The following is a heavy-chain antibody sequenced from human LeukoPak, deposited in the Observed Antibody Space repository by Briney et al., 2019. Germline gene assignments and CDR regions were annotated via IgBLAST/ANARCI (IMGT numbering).Heavy chain of an antibody. CDR1: EFTFSSYA. J-gene: IGHJ4*02. D-gene: IGHD3-10*01. CDR2: ISYDGSNK. Sequence: GGSLRLSCAASEFTFSSYAMHWVRQAAGKGLEWVAAISYDGSNKYYADSVKGRFTISRDNSKNTLYVQMNSLRAEDTAVYYCAKDQRALLWFGKTGSHFDYWGQGTLVTVSS. V-gene: IGHV3-30*04. CDR3: AKDQRALLWFGKTGSHFDY.